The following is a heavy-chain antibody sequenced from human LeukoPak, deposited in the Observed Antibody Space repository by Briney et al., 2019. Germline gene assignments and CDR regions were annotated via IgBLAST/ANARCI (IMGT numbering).Heavy chain of an antibody. J-gene: IGHJ3*02. CDR1: GGTFSSYA. V-gene: IGHV1-69*13. Sequence: GASVKVSCKASGGTFSSYAMSWVRQAPGQGLEWMGGIIPIFATANYAQKLQGRVTITADESTTTAYMELSSLRSEDTAVYYCAREGSGRSGVGPDAFDIWGQGTMVTVSS. CDR3: AREGSGRSGVGPDAFDI. D-gene: IGHD2-15*01. CDR2: IIPIFATA.